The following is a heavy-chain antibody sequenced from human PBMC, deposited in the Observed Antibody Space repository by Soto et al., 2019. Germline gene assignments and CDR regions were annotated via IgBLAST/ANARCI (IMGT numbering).Heavy chain of an antibody. D-gene: IGHD2-2*01. J-gene: IGHJ6*03. Sequence: SETLSLTCTVSGGSISSYYWSWIRQPPGKGLEWIGYIYYSGSTNYNPSLKSRVTISVDTSKNQFSLRLSSVTAADTAVYYCARLAVVVPAAMPQPGRGNYYMDVWGKGTTVTVSS. V-gene: IGHV4-59*08. CDR2: IYYSGST. CDR1: GGSISSYY. CDR3: ARLAVVVPAAMPQPGRGNYYMDV.